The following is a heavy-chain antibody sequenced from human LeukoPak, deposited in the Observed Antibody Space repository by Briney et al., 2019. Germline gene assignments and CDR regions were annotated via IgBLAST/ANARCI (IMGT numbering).Heavy chain of an antibody. V-gene: IGHV4-30-4*01. J-gene: IGHJ4*02. D-gene: IGHD3-22*01. CDR3: ARVYYYDSSGFYFAY. CDR2: IYYTGST. CDR1: GGSISSDDYF. Sequence: SETLSLTCTVSGGSISSDDYFWTWIRQPPGKGLEWIGYIYYTGSTHYNPSLKSRVSMSLDMSENQFSLRLNSVTAADTAVYYCARVYYYDSSGFYFAYWGQGTLVTVSS.